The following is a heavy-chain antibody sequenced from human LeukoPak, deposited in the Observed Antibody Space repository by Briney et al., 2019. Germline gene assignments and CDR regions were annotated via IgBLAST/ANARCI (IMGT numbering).Heavy chain of an antibody. CDR1: GYTFTSYG. CDR2: ISAYNGNT. CDR3: ARDKQWLDEIDAFDI. D-gene: IGHD6-19*01. J-gene: IGHJ3*02. V-gene: IGHV1-18*01. Sequence: GASVKVSCKASGYTFTSYGISWVRQAPGQGLEWMRWISAYNGNTNYAQKLQGRVTMTTDTSTSTAYMELRSLRSDDTAVYYCARDKQWLDEIDAFDIWGQGTMVTVSS.